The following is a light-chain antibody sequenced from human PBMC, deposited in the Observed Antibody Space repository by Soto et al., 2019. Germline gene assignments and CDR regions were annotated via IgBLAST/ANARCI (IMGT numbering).Light chain of an antibody. V-gene: IGKV3-20*01. CDR3: QQYSGPPYT. J-gene: IGKJ2*01. CDR1: QSVSTSY. CDR2: DTF. Sequence: EIVLTQSPGTLSLSPGERATLSCRASQSVSTSYLGWFQQRPGQPPRLVIYDTFYRATGIPDRFSGSGSGTDFTLTISRVEPEDFAVYYCQQYSGPPYTLGQGTTGDIK.